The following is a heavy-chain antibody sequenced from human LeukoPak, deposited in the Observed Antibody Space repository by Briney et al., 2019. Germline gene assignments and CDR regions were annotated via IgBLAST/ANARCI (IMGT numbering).Heavy chain of an antibody. V-gene: IGHV3-23*01. CDR2: ISGSGGST. Sequence: GGSLRLSCAASGFTFSSYAMSWVRQPPGKGLEWVSAISGSGGSTYYADSEKGRFTISRDNSKNTLYLQMNSLTAEDTAVYYCAKWSEYQLLPDDYWGQGTLVTVSS. J-gene: IGHJ4*02. D-gene: IGHD2-2*01. CDR3: AKWSEYQLLPDDY. CDR1: GFTFSSYA.